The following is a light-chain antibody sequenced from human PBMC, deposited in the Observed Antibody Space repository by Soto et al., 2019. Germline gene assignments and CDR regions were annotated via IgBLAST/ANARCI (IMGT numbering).Light chain of an antibody. CDR1: SSDVGSYNL. CDR3: CSYAGSSTHYV. J-gene: IGLJ1*01. V-gene: IGLV2-23*01. Sequence: QSVLTQPASVSGSPGQSITISCTGTSSDVGSYNLVSWYQQHPGKAPKLMIYEGSKRPSGVSNRFSGSKSGNTASLTISGVQAEDEADYYCCSYAGSSTHYVFGTGTKVTVL. CDR2: EGS.